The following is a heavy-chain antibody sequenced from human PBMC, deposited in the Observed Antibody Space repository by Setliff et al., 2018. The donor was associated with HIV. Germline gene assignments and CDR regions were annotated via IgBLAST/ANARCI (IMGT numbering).Heavy chain of an antibody. V-gene: IGHV1-69*13. J-gene: IGHJ3*02. CDR3: VTFSGGLGYHDVFDI. D-gene: IGHD2-15*01. CDR2: ILPIFHVL. Sequence: SVKVSCKASGGTFSSYAISWVRQAPGQGLEWMGGILPIFHVLTYAQKFQGRVTITADESTSTSYMDLKRLRSDDTAVYYCVTFSGGLGYHDVFDIWGQGTMVTVSS. CDR1: GGTFSSYA.